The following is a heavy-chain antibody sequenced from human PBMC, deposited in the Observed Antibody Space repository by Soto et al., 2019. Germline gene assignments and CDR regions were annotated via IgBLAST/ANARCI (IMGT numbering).Heavy chain of an antibody. CDR2: IYYSGST. CDR3: ERGAAAGAPKLSFDY. V-gene: IGHV4-59*01. CDR1: GGSISSYY. J-gene: IGHJ4*02. D-gene: IGHD6-13*01. Sequence: PSETLSLICTVSGGSISSYYWSWIRQPPGKGLEWIGYIYYSGSTNYNPSLKSRVTISVDTSKNQFSLKLSSVTAADTAVYYCERGAAAGAPKLSFDYWGQGTLVTVSS.